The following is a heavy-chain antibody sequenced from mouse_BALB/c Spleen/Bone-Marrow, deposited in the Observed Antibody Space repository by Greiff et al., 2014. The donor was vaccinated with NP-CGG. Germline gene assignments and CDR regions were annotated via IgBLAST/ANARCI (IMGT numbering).Heavy chain of an antibody. CDR2: INPSTGYT. CDR1: GYTFTSYW. CDR3: ARSGGYDGFSY. J-gene: IGHJ2*01. V-gene: IGHV1-7*01. Sequence: QVQLQQSGAELAKPWASVKMSCKASGYTFTSYWMHWVKQRPGQGLEWIGYINPSTGYTEYNQKFKDKATLTADKSSSTAYMQRSSLTSEDSAVYYCARSGGYDGFSYWGQGTTLTVSS. D-gene: IGHD2-2*01.